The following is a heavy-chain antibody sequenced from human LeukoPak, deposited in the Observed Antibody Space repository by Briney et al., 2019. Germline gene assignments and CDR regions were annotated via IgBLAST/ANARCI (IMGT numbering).Heavy chain of an antibody. Sequence: ASVKVSCKASGDTFTGHYMHWVRQAPGQGLEWMGWINPNSGDTSYAQNFQGRVTMTRDTSINTVYMDLTRLTSDDTAIFYCVGHSSSSDGWFAPWGQGTLVTVSS. V-gene: IGHV1-2*02. J-gene: IGHJ5*02. CDR2: INPNSGDT. CDR1: GDTFTGHY. D-gene: IGHD6-6*01. CDR3: VGHSSSSDGWFAP.